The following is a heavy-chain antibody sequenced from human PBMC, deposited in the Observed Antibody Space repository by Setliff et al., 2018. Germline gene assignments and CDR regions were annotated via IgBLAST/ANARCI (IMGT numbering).Heavy chain of an antibody. V-gene: IGHV4-59*08. CDR3: ARVYSGYDPNHYFDY. Sequence: PSETLSLTCTVSDGSSSSHYWSWIRQPPGKGLEWIGYIYYSGSTNYNPSLKSRVTISVDTSKNQFSLQLTSVTAADTAVYYCARVYSGYDPNHYFDYWGQGTLVTVSS. D-gene: IGHD5-12*01. J-gene: IGHJ4*02. CDR2: IYYSGST. CDR1: DGSSSSHY.